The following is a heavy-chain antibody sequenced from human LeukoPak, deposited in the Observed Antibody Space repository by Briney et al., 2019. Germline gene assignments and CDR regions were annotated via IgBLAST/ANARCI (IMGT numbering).Heavy chain of an antibody. CDR2: IYSSGST. V-gene: IGHV4-4*07. CDR1: GGSISNYY. D-gene: IGHD4/OR15-4a*01. J-gene: IGHJ4*02. Sequence: SETLSLTCTVSGGSISNYYWSWIRQPAGKGLEWIGRIYSSGSTNYNPSLKSRVTMPVDTSKNQFSVNLTSVTAADTAVYYCVRCRGTTVLTRFDNWGQGTLVTVSS. CDR3: VRCRGTTVLTRFDN.